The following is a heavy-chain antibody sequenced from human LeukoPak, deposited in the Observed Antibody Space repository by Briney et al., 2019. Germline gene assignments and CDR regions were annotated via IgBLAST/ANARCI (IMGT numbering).Heavy chain of an antibody. CDR2: ISNYNGDT. J-gene: IGHJ3*02. CDR3: ARDLGNHDAFDI. D-gene: IGHD7-27*01. Sequence: ASVKVSCKASGYTFNSYAFSWVRQAPGQGLEWVGWISNYNGDTNYAQKFQGRVTMTTDTSTKTSHMELRSLRSDDTAVYYCARDLGNHDAFDIWGQGTMVTVSS. V-gene: IGHV1-18*01. CDR1: GYTFNSYA.